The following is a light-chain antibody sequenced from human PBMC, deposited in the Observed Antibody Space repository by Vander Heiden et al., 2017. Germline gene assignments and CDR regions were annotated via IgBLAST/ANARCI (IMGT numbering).Light chain of an antibody. CDR1: SGHSSYA. CDR3: QTWGTGVWV. J-gene: IGLJ3*02. V-gene: IGLV4-69*01. CDR2: LNSDGSQ. Sequence: QLVLTQPPSASSSLGASVKLTCTLSSGHSSYAIAWHQQQPEKGPRYLMKLNSDGSQSKGDGIPDRFSGSSSGAERYLTISSLQSEDEADYYCQTWGTGVWVFGGGTKLTVL.